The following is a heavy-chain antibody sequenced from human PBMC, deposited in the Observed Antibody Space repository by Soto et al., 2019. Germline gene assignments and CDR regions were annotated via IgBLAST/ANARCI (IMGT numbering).Heavy chain of an antibody. Sequence: SETLSLTCTVSGGSVNSGGNYWSWIRQPPGKGLDWIGYIFYSGSTNYNPSLLSRVTISVDTSRNQFSLKLPSMTAADTAVYYCAREYYDVLTGYSRWDYWGQGTLVTVSS. CDR1: GGSVNSGGNY. V-gene: IGHV4-61*08. D-gene: IGHD3-9*01. CDR2: IFYSGST. CDR3: AREYYDVLTGYSRWDY. J-gene: IGHJ4*02.